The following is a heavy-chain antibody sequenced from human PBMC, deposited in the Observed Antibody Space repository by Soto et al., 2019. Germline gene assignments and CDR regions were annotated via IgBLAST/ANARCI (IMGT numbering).Heavy chain of an antibody. D-gene: IGHD3-9*01. J-gene: IGHJ5*02. CDR2: MHYTGFS. CDR3: ARHGDILTGYSLKGPEPNNWFDP. CDR1: GDSVTSHY. Sequence: SETLSLTCSFSGDSVTSHYLTWIRQSPEKGLEWIGYMHYTGFSHSNPSLKSRVTISVDTSKNQFSLKLTSVTAADTAMYYCARHGDILTGYSLKGPEPNNWFDPWGQGTLVTVSS. V-gene: IGHV4-59*08.